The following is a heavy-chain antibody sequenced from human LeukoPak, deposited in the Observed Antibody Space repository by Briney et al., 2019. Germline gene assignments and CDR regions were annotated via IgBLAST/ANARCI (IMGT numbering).Heavy chain of an antibody. Sequence: GGSLRLSCAASGFTFSTYGLHWVRQAPGKGLEWVAFIRYDGSNKYYADSVKGRFTISRDNSKNTLYLQMNSLRAEDTAVYYCAKDYSKTSYYGSGTYYRPNWFDPWGQGTLVTVSS. D-gene: IGHD3-10*01. CDR3: AKDYSKTSYYGSGTYYRPNWFDP. V-gene: IGHV3-30*02. CDR2: IRYDGSNK. J-gene: IGHJ5*02. CDR1: GFTFSTYG.